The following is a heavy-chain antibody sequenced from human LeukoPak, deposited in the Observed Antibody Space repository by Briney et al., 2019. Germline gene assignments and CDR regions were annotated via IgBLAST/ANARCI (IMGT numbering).Heavy chain of an antibody. CDR3: AKGGSGWYVGLFDY. J-gene: IGHJ4*02. Sequence: GGSLRLSCAASGVTFSSSAMSWVRQAPGKGLECVSVISGSGGSTYYADSVKGRFTISRDNSKSTLYLQMNSLRAEDTAVYYCAKGGSGWYVGLFDYWGQGTLVTVSS. CDR2: ISGSGGST. D-gene: IGHD6-19*01. V-gene: IGHV3-23*01. CDR1: GVTFSSSA.